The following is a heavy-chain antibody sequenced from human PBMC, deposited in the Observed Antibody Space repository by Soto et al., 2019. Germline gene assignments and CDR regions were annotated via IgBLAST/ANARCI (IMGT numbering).Heavy chain of an antibody. CDR3: ARLLDWNYFFDY. Sequence: SESLSLTCAVSGGCISSSRYFWGWIRQPPGKRLEWIGSIYYSGSTYYNPSLKSRVTISVDTSKNQFSLRLSSVSAADTAVYYCARLLDWNYFFDYWGQGTLVTVSS. CDR2: IYYSGST. V-gene: IGHV4-39*01. D-gene: IGHD1-7*01. CDR1: GGCISSSRYF. J-gene: IGHJ4*02.